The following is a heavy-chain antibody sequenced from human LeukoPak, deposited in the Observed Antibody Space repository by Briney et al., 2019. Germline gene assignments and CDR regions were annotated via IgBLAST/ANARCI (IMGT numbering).Heavy chain of an antibody. V-gene: IGHV7-4-1*02. J-gene: IGHJ4*02. Sequence: APVKVSCKASGYTFTSYAMNWVRQAPGQGLEWMGWINTNTGNPTYAQGLTGRFVFSLDTSVSTAYLQISSLKAEDTAVYYCARDRTIRSYHRLQFYWGQGTLVTVSS. CDR2: INTNTGNP. D-gene: IGHD5-24*01. CDR3: ARDRTIRSYHRLQFY. CDR1: GYTFTSYA.